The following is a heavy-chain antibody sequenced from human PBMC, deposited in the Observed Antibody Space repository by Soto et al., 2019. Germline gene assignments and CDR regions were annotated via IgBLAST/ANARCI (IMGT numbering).Heavy chain of an antibody. V-gene: IGHV3-74*01. CDR1: GLTFTSYW. D-gene: IGHD3-3*01. J-gene: IGHJ1*01. CDR3: ARGYYDFWSAVVQH. Sequence: HPGGSLRLSCAASGLTFTSYWMHWVRQAPGKGLVWVSRINSDGTTIHYADSVKGRFTISRDNAKNSLYLQMNSLRAEDTAVYYCARGYYDFWSAVVQHWGQGTLVTVSS. CDR2: INSDGTTI.